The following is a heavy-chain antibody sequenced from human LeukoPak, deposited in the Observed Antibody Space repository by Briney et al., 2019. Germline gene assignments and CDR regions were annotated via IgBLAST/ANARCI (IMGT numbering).Heavy chain of an antibody. CDR1: GFTFSSYA. Sequence: PGGSLRLSCAASGFTFSSYAMGWVRQAPGKGLEWVSAISGSGGSTYYADSVKGRFTISRDNSKNTLYLQMNSLRAEDTAVYYCAKAPPSGIAAAGLYYFDYWGQGTLVTVSS. J-gene: IGHJ4*02. V-gene: IGHV3-23*01. CDR3: AKAPPSGIAAAGLYYFDY. CDR2: ISGSGGST. D-gene: IGHD6-13*01.